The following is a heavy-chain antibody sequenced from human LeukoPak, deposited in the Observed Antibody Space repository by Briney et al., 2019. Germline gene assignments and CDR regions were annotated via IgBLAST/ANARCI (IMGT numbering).Heavy chain of an antibody. Sequence: SETLSLTCAVYGGSFSGYYWSWIRQPPGRGLEWIGEINHSGSTNYNPSLKSRVTISVDTSKNQFSLKLSSVTAADTAVYYCARGNAPRILFAYWGQGTLVTVSS. CDR2: INHSGST. CDR1: GGSFSGYY. CDR3: ARGNAPRILFAY. V-gene: IGHV4-34*01. J-gene: IGHJ4*02.